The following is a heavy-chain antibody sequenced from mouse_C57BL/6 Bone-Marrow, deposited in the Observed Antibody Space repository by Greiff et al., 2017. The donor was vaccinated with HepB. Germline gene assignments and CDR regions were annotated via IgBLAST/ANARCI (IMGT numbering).Heavy chain of an antibody. V-gene: IGHV1-50*01. Sequence: VQLQQPGAELVKPGASVKLSCKASGYTFTSYWMQWVKQRPGQGLEWIGEIDPSDSYTNYNQKFKGKATLTVDTSSSTAYMQLSSLTSEDSAVYYCARSSSGPWFAYWGQGTLVTVSA. CDR3: ARSSSGPWFAY. D-gene: IGHD3-2*02. CDR1: GYTFTSYW. J-gene: IGHJ3*01. CDR2: IDPSDSYT.